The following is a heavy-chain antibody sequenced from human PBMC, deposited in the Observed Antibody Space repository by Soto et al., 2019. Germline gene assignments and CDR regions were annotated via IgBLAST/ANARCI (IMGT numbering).Heavy chain of an antibody. J-gene: IGHJ6*02. V-gene: IGHV3-30-3*01. CDR1: GFTFSSYV. Sequence: GGSLRLSCAASGFTFSSYVMHWVRQAPGKGLEWVAVISYDGSNKYYADSVKGRFTISRDNSKNTLYLQMNSLRAEDTAVYYCADGMDVWGQGTTVTVSS. CDR3: ADGMDV. CDR2: ISYDGSNK.